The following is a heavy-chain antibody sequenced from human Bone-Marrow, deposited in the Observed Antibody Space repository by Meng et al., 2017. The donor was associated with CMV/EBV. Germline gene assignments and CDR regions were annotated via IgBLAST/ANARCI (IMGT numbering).Heavy chain of an antibody. CDR2: INSDGSST. Sequence: GESLKISCAASGFTFSSYWMHWVRQAPGKGLVWVSRINSDGSSTSYADSVKGRFTISRDNAKNTLYLQMNSLRAEDTAVYYCAREGFGSSSWRTGFDYWGQGTLVTVSS. J-gene: IGHJ4*02. D-gene: IGHD6-13*01. CDR3: AREGFGSSSWRTGFDY. CDR1: GFTFSSYW. V-gene: IGHV3-74*01.